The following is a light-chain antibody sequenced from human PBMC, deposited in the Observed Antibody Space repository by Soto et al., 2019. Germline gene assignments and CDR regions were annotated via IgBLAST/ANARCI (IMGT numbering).Light chain of an antibody. J-gene: IGKJ2*01. CDR2: WAS. CDR3: QQCYSTPYT. V-gene: IGKV4-1*01. CDR1: QSVLYSSNNKNY. Sequence: DIVVTQYPDSLAVSLGERATINCKSSQSVLYSSNNKNYLAWYQQKPGQPPKLLIYWASTRESGVPDRFSGGGSWTDFTLTISSLQAEDVAVYYCQQCYSTPYTFGQGTKLEIK.